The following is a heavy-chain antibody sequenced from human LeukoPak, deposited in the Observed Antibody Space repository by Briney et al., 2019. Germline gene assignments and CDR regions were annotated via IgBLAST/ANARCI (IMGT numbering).Heavy chain of an antibody. J-gene: IGHJ4*02. CDR3: VGGPARTRY. CDR1: GFTFSNAW. Sequence: GGSLRLSCVVSGFTFSNAWMSWIRQAPGKGLEWVGRIKTKTDGDRTDYAAPVEGRFTISRDDSKNTLSLQMNSLKTEDTAVYYCVGGPARTRYWGQGTLVTVSS. D-gene: IGHD3-16*01. V-gene: IGHV3-15*01. CDR2: IKTKTDGDRT.